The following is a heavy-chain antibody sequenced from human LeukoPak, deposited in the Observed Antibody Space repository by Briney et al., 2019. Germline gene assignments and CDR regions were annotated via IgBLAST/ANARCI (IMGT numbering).Heavy chain of an antibody. CDR3: ARAPESDGYNLGHFDY. CDR1: GGSISSGGYY. Sequence: SQTLSLTCTVSGGSISSGGYYWSWIRQHPGKGLEWIGHIYYSGSTYYNPSLKSRVTISVDTSKNQFSLKLSSVTAADTAVYYCARAPESDGYNLGHFDYWGQGTLVTVSS. V-gene: IGHV4-31*03. J-gene: IGHJ4*02. CDR2: IYYSGST. D-gene: IGHD5-24*01.